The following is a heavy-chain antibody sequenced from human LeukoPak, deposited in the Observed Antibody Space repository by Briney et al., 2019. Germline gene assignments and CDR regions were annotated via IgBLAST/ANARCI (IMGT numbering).Heavy chain of an antibody. D-gene: IGHD6-13*01. CDR1: GYTFTDYY. CDR2: IIPNSGDT. J-gene: IGHJ3*02. Sequence: ASVKVSCKASGYTFTDYYIQWVRQAPGQGLEWMLWIIPNSGDTNYAQKFRGRVTMARDTSINTSYMELTSLTSDDTAVYYCARVRAAAGAFDIWGQGTMVNVSS. V-gene: IGHV1-2*02. CDR3: ARVRAAAGAFDI.